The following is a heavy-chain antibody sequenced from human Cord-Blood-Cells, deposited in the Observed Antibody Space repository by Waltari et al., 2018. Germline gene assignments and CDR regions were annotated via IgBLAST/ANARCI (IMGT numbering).Heavy chain of an antibody. V-gene: IGHV4-34*01. CDR2: INHSGST. D-gene: IGHD4-17*01. CDR3: ARGRTVTNRYFDY. CDR1: GGSFSGYD. J-gene: IGHJ4*02. Sequence: QVQLQQWGAGLLKPAETLSLTCAVHGGSFSGYDWTWIRQPPGKGLEWIGEINHSGSTNYNPSLKSRVTISVDTSKNQFSLKLSSVTAADTAVYYCARGRTVTNRYFDYWGQGTLVTVSS.